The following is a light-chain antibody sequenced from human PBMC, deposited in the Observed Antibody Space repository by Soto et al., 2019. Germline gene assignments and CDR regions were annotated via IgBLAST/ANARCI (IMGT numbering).Light chain of an antibody. CDR1: QSVSTR. CDR2: DAS. V-gene: IGKV1-5*02. CDR3: QQYNSYSWT. J-gene: IGKJ1*01. Sequence: HRTPSSYSLSASVRDRVTIICRASQSVSTRLAWYQQKPGKAPKVLIYDASSWAGGVPSRFTGSGSGTEFTLTINSLQPDDFATYYCQQYNSYSWTFGQGTKVDIK.